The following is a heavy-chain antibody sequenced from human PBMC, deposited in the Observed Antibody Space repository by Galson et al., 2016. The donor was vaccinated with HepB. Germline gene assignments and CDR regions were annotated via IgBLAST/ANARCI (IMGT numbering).Heavy chain of an antibody. J-gene: IGHJ4*02. CDR3: AREHWGHTIPDF. D-gene: IGHD3-3*01. Sequence: SETLSLTCTVSGYSISSGFNWGWIRAAPGKGLEWIGSMHHGGNTFCNPSVRSRVTISIDMSKNQFSLNLTSVTAADTAVYYCAREHWGHTIPDFWGQGTLVTVSS. CDR2: MHHGGNT. V-gene: IGHV4-38-2*02. CDR1: GYSISSGFN.